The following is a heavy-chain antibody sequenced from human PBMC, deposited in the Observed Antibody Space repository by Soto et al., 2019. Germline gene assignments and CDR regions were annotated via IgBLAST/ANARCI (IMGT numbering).Heavy chain of an antibody. CDR3: ARHSPWGGYYILQYYFDY. CDR2: IYYSGST. Sequence: SETLSLTCTVSGGSISSYYWSWIRQPPGKGLEWIGYIYYSGSTNYNPSLKSRVTISVDTSKNQFSLKLSSVTAADTAVYYCARHSPWGGYYILQYYFDYWGQGTLVTVSS. V-gene: IGHV4-59*08. J-gene: IGHJ4*02. CDR1: GGSISSYY. D-gene: IGHD3-3*01.